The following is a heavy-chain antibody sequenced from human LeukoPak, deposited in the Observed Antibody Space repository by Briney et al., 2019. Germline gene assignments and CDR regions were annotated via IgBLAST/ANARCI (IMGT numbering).Heavy chain of an antibody. CDR2: IIPIFGTA. D-gene: IGHD6-13*01. CDR1: GGTFSSYA. V-gene: IGHV1-69*13. CDR3: ARGTKAAAAPYSGMDV. J-gene: IGHJ6*02. Sequence: SGKGSCKASGGTFSSYAISWVRQAPGQGLEWMGGIIPIFGTANYAQKFQGRVTITADESTSTAYMALSSMRSEDTAVYYCARGTKAAAAPYSGMDVWGQGTTVTVSS.